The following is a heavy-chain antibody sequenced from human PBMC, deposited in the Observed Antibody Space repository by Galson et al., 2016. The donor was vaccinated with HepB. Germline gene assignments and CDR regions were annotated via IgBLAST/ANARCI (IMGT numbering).Heavy chain of an antibody. Sequence: SLRLSCAASGFTFSNAWMSWVRQAPGKGLEWVGRIKSKTDGGTTDYAAPVKGRFTVPRDDSKNTLFLQMNSLKMEDTAVYYCTTARGYYSLDYWSQGTLVTVSS. CDR3: TTARGYYSLDY. CDR2: IKSKTDGGTT. CDR1: GFTFSNAW. D-gene: IGHD3-3*01. V-gene: IGHV3-15*01. J-gene: IGHJ4*02.